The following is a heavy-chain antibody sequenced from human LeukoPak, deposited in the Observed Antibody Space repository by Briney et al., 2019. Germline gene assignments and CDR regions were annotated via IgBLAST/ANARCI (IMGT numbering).Heavy chain of an antibody. D-gene: IGHD2-21*02. CDR3: SKGVSGIVGVTPDDAFDI. CDR1: RGTFSSYA. CDR2: INPIFGTA. V-gene: IGHV1-69*13. J-gene: IGHJ3*02. Sequence: SVKVSRKASRGTFSSYAISWVRQAPGQGLEWMGGINPIFGTANYAQNLQGRLTVPADESTGTAYMELGNLRSEDTAVYYVSKGVSGIVGVTPDDAFDIWGQGTMVTVSS.